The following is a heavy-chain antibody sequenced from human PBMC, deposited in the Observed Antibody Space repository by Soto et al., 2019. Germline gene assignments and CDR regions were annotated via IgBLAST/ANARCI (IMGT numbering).Heavy chain of an antibody. Sequence: EVQLVESGGGLVQPGGSLRLSCAASGFTSSSYWMHWVRQAPGKGLVWVSRISNDGTSTNYADSVKGRFTISRDNAKKKVDLEMNSLRAEDTAVYYCARDWYYYDTSDHFSADAFDIWGQGTTVTVSS. D-gene: IGHD3-22*01. J-gene: IGHJ3*02. CDR1: GFTSSSYW. CDR2: ISNDGTST. CDR3: ARDWYYYDTSDHFSADAFDI. V-gene: IGHV3-74*01.